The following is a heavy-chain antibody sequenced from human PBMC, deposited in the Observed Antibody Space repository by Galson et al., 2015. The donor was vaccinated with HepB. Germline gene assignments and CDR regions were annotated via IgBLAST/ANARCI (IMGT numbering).Heavy chain of an antibody. Sequence: SLRLSCAASGFTFGSYGMHWVRQAPGRGLEWVSVIGHDGSIENYADSVKGRFTISRDNSKNMLFLQMSSLRAEDTAVYYCARRMPKFWSDDQQRCGRDVWGEVSSVTDSS. CDR2: IGHDGSIE. CDR1: GFTFGSYG. CDR3: ARRMPKFWSDDQQRCGRDV. V-gene: IGHV3-33*01. D-gene: IGHD3-3*01. J-gene: IGHJ6*04.